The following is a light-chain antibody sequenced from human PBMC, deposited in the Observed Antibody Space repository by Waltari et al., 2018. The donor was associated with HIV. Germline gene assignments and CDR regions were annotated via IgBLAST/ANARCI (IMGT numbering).Light chain of an antibody. Sequence: SYKLTQTPSVSVSPGQTARINCSRGALPKKFSSWYRQKPGQAPVLLTYKDIDRPSGIPERISGSRSGTGVTLTISGVQAEDEADYYCQSTDHDGTWVFGGGTKLTVL. CDR2: KDI. CDR3: QSTDHDGTWV. CDR1: ALPKKF. J-gene: IGLJ3*02. V-gene: IGLV3-25*03.